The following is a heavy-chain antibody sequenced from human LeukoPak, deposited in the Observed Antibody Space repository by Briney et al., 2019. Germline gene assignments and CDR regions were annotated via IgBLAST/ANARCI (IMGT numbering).Heavy chain of an antibody. CDR1: GFTFSSYA. CDR3: ARGGVSIAVTGTGGFDY. V-gene: IGHV3-23*01. J-gene: IGHJ4*02. Sequence: PGGSLRLSCAASGFTFSSYAMSWVRQAPGKGLEWVSAISGSGGSTYYADSVKGRFTISRDNSKNTLYLQMNSLRAEDTAVYYCARGGVSIAVTGTGGFDYWGQGTLVTVSS. CDR2: ISGSGGST. D-gene: IGHD6-19*01.